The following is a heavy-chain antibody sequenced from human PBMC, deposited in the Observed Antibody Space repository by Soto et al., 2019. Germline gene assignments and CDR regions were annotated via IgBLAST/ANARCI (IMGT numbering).Heavy chain of an antibody. D-gene: IGHD6-13*01. J-gene: IGHJ6*02. CDR3: ARGQLVRYYYYYGMDV. CDR2: IDWDDDK. V-gene: IGHV2-70*01. CDR1: GFSLSTSGMC. Sequence: SGPTLVNPTQTLTLTCTFSGFSLSTSGMCVSWIRQPPGKALEWLALIDWDDDKYYSTSLKTRLTISKDTSKNQVVLTMTNMDPVDTATYYCARGQLVRYYYYYGMDVWGQGTTVTVSS.